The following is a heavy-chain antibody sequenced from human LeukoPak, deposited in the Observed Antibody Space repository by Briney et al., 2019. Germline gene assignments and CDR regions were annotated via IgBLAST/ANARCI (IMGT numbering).Heavy chain of an antibody. J-gene: IGHJ4*02. CDR2: IYYSGHT. Sequence: PWETLSLTCTVSDASISTYYWGWIRQPPGKGLEWIGYIYYSGHTNFNPSLESRVTISIDTPKNQFSLSLRSVTAADTAVYYCASGHCTDGVCFFDYWGQGTLAFVSS. D-gene: IGHD2-8*01. CDR3: ASGHCTDGVCFFDY. V-gene: IGHV4-59*01. CDR1: DASISTYY.